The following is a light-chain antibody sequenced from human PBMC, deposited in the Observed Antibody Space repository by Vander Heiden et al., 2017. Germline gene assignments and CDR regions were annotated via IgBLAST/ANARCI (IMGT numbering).Light chain of an antibody. CDR2: GKN. Sequence: SSELTQDPAVSVALGTTVRITCQGDSLRSYYASWYQQKPGQAPVLVIYGKNNRPSGIPDRFSGSSSGNTASLTITGAQSEDDADYYCNSRDSRCNHNYVFGTGTKVTVL. CDR1: SLRSYY. V-gene: IGLV3-19*01. J-gene: IGLJ1*01. CDR3: NSRDSRCNHNYV.